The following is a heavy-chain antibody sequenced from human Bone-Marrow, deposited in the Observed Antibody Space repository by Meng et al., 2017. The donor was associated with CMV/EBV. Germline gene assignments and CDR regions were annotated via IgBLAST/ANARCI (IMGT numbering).Heavy chain of an antibody. CDR3: VGVPASNWFDP. CDR2: IIPILGIA. V-gene: IGHV1-69*02. Sequence: SVKVSCKASGGTFSSYTISWVRQVPGQGLEWMGRIIPILGIANYAQKFQGRVTITADKSTSTAYMELSSLRSEDTAVYYCVGVPASNWFDPWGQGTLVTVSS. CDR1: GGTFSSYT. J-gene: IGHJ5*02. D-gene: IGHD2-2*01.